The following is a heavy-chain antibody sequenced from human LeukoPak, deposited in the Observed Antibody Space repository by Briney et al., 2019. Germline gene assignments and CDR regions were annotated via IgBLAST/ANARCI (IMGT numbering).Heavy chain of an antibody. Sequence: ASVKVSCKASGYTFTSYGISWVRQAPGQGLEWMGWISAYNGNTNYAQKLQGRVTMTTDTSTSTAYMELSSLRSEDTAVYYCAASAGYSSSSGLSWFDPWGQGTLVTVSS. D-gene: IGHD6-13*01. V-gene: IGHV1-18*01. CDR3: AASAGYSSSSGLSWFDP. CDR2: ISAYNGNT. CDR1: GYTFTSYG. J-gene: IGHJ5*02.